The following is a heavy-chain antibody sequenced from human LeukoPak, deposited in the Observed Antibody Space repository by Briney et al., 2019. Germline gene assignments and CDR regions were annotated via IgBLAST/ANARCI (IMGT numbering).Heavy chain of an antibody. J-gene: IGHJ4*02. CDR1: GFTFDDYT. V-gene: IGHV3-43*01. D-gene: IGHD3-22*01. CDR2: ISWHGSTT. CDR3: AKDIGDSVGYNYFDS. Sequence: GGSLRLSCAASGFTFDDYTMHWVRQAPGKGLEWVSLISWHGSTTKYADSVKGRFTISRDNLKNSLSLQMDSLGPEDTALYYCAKDIGDSVGYNYFDSWGQGTLVTVSS.